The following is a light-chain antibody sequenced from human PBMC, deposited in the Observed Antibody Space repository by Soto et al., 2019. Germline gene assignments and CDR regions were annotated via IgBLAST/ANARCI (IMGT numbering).Light chain of an antibody. J-gene: IGLJ1*01. CDR3: TSFTSARTYV. CDR2: NVS. V-gene: IGLV2-14*01. Sequence: QSVLTQPASVSGSPGQSIAISCTGTSSDIGGHNSASWYQQHPGKAPKLMIYNVSNRPSGVSNRFSGSKSGNTASLTISGLLAEDEADYYCTSFTSARTYVFGAGTKVTVL. CDR1: SSDIGGHNS.